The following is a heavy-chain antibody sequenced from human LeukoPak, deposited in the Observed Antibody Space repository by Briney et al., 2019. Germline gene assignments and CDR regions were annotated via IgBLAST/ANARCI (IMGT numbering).Heavy chain of an antibody. V-gene: IGHV1-46*01. CDR3: ARGHYDILTGRSDAFDI. CDR2: INPSGGST. D-gene: IGHD3-9*01. Sequence: ASVKVSCKASGYTFTSYYMHWVRQAPGQGLEWMGIINPSGGSTSYAQKFQGRVTMTRDTSTSTVYMELSSLRSEDTAVYYCARGHYDILTGRSDAFDIWGQGTMVTVSS. CDR1: GYTFTSYY. J-gene: IGHJ3*02.